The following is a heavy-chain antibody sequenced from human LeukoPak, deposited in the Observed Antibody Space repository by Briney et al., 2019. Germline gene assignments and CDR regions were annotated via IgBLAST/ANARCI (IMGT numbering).Heavy chain of an antibody. V-gene: IGHV3-7*05. CDR3: ARDSMDAFDI. D-gene: IGHD2-2*01. J-gene: IGHJ3*02. CDR1: GFTFSNYA. CDR2: IKQDGSEK. Sequence: GGALRLSCAASGFTFSNYAMSWVRQAPGKGLEWVANIKQDGSEKYYVDSVKGRFTISRDNAKNSLYLQMNSLRAEDTAVYYCARDSMDAFDIWGQGTMVTVSS.